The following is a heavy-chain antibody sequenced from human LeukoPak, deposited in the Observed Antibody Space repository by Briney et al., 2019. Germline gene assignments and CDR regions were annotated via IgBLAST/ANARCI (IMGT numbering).Heavy chain of an antibody. CDR2: INPSGGST. V-gene: IGHV1-46*01. CDR3: ARNPPLYYDFWTGYTH. CDR1: GYTFTSYY. D-gene: IGHD3-3*01. Sequence: ASVKVSCKASGYTFTSYYMHWVRQAPGQGLEWMGIINPSGGSTSYAQKFQGRVTMTRDTSTSTVYMELSSLRSEDTAVYYCARNPPLYYDFWTGYTHWGQGTLVTVSS. J-gene: IGHJ4*02.